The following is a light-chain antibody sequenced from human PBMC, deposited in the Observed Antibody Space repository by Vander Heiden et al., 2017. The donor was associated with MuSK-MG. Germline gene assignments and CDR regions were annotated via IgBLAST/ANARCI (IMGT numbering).Light chain of an antibody. V-gene: IGKV1-5*01. CDR2: DAS. J-gene: IGKJ3*01. CDR1: QNIGMW. CDR3: QQYNCYPEVS. Sequence: IQMTQSPSTLSASVGDRVTITCRASQNIGMWLAWYRQKPGKAPNLLIYDASSLQSGVPSRFSGSGCGTEFTLTISSRQPDDFAAYYCQQYNCYPEVSFGPGTKVEIK.